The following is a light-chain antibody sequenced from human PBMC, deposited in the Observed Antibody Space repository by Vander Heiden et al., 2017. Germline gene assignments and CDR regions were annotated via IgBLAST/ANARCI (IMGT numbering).Light chain of an antibody. CDR2: TTS. Sequence: DTEMTQSPSSLSASVGDRVTITCRASQSIATYLNWYQRKPGKAPKLLIYTTSSLQSGVPSRFSGSGSGTDFTLTISSLQPEDFAVYYCQQSYSTPHTFAQGTKLEIK. V-gene: IGKV1-39*01. CDR1: QSIATY. J-gene: IGKJ2*01. CDR3: QQSYSTPHT.